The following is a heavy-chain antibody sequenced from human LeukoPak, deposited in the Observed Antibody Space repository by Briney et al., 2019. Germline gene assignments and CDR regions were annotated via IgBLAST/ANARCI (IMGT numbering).Heavy chain of an antibody. V-gene: IGHV3-20*04. Sequence: GGSLRLSCAASGFTFDDYGMSWVPQAPGKGLEWVSGINWNGGSTGYADSVKGRFTISRDNAKNSLYLQMNSLRAEDTALYYCARGRGPHYYFDYWGEGTLVTVSS. CDR2: INWNGGST. CDR1: GFTFDDYG. D-gene: IGHD3-10*01. J-gene: IGHJ4*02. CDR3: ARGRGPHYYFDY.